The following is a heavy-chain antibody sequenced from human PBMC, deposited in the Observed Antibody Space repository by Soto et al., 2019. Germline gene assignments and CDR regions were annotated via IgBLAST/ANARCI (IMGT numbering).Heavy chain of an antibody. D-gene: IGHD3-22*01. Sequence: QVQLQESGPGLVKPSQTLSLTCTVSGGSISSGGYYWSWIRQHPGKGLEWIGYIYYSGSTYYNPSLTSRVTISVDTSKNQFSLKLSSVTAADTAVYYCASGPGYDSPGGPHFGDYWGQGTLVTVSS. CDR3: ASGPGYDSPGGPHFGDY. V-gene: IGHV4-31*03. CDR2: IYYSGST. J-gene: IGHJ4*02. CDR1: GGSISSGGYY.